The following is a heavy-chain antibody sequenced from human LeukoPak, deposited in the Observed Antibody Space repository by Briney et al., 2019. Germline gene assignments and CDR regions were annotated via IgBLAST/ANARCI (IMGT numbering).Heavy chain of an antibody. Sequence: SETLSLTCAVYGGSFSGYYWSWIRQPPGKGLEWIGEINHSGSTNYNPSLKSRVTISVDTSKNQFSLKLSSVTAADTAVYYCARTLYDRGAFDIWGQGTMVTVSS. D-gene: IGHD3-22*01. CDR3: ARTLYDRGAFDI. CDR1: GGSFSGYY. V-gene: IGHV4-34*01. CDR2: INHSGST. J-gene: IGHJ3*02.